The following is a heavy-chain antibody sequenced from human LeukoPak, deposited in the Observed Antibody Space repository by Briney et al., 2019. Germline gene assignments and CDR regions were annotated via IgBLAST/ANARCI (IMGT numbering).Heavy chain of an antibody. CDR3: ARTTMIVEYAFDI. D-gene: IGHD3-22*01. CDR2: IKQDGSEK. V-gene: IGHV3-7*01. J-gene: IGHJ3*02. Sequence: GGSLRLSCAASGFTFSSYEMNWVRQAPGKGLEWVANIKQDGSEKYYVDSVKGRFTISRDNAKNSLYLQMNSLRAEDTAVYYCARTTMIVEYAFDIWGQGTMVTVSS. CDR1: GFTFSSYE.